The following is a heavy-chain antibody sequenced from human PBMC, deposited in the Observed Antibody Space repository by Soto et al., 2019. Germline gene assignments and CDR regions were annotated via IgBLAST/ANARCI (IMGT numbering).Heavy chain of an antibody. V-gene: IGHV1-8*01. Sequence: QVQLVQSGAEVKKPGASVKVSCKASGYTFTSYDINWVRQATGQRLEWMGWMNTNSGNTGYAQKFQGRVTMTSNTSINRAYMEQTTLRSEDTAAYYCAGEGVRGMDVWGQGTTVTVSS. J-gene: IGHJ6*02. CDR3: AGEGVRGMDV. CDR2: MNTNSGNT. CDR1: GYTFTSYD. D-gene: IGHD2-8*01.